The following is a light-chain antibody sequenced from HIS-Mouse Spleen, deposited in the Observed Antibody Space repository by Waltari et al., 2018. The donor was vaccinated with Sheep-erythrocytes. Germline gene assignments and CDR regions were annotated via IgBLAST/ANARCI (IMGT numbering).Light chain of an antibody. V-gene: IGLV2-23*01. CDR3: CSYAGSSTCWV. CDR1: SSDVGSYNL. Sequence: QSALTQPASVSGSPGQSITISCTGTSSDVGSYNLVSWYQQHPGKAPKLMIYEGSKRPSWVSNRFSGSKSGNTASLTISGLQAEDEADYYCCSYAGSSTCWVFGGGTKLTVL. J-gene: IGLJ3*02. CDR2: EGS.